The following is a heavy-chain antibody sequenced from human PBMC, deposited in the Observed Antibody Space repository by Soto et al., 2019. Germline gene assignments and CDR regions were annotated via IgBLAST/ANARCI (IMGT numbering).Heavy chain of an antibody. CDR2: IYYSVTT. CDR3: ARGPTYYYDSSGYYLFDY. CDR1: GGSISSYY. V-gene: IGHV4-59*01. Sequence: QVQLQESGPGLVKPSETLSLTCTVSGGSISSYYWRWIRQPPGKGLEWIGYIYYSVTTNYNPSLKSRVTISVDTSKNQFSLKLSSVTAADTAVYYCARGPTYYYDSSGYYLFDYWGQGTLVTVSS. J-gene: IGHJ4*02. D-gene: IGHD3-22*01.